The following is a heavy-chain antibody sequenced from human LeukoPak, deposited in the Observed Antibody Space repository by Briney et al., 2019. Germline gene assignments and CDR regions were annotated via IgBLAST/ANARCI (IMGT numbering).Heavy chain of an antibody. J-gene: IGHJ4*02. D-gene: IGHD3-22*01. Sequence: GGSLRLSCAASGFTFSSYSVNWVRQAPGKGLEWVSSISSSSSYIYYADSVKGRFTISRDNAKNSLYLQMNSLRAEDTAVYYCARGQRGWYFDYWGQGTLVTVSS. CDR3: ARGQRGWYFDY. CDR2: ISSSSSYI. CDR1: GFTFSSYS. V-gene: IGHV3-21*01.